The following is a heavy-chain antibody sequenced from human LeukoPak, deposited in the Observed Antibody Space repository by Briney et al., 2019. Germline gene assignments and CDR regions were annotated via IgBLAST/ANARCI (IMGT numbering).Heavy chain of an antibody. D-gene: IGHD1-26*01. CDR1: GGSISNYY. Sequence: PSETLSLTCTVSGGSISNYYWSWIRQPAGKGLEWIGRIYTSGSTNYNASLKSQVSMSVDTSKNQFSLKLSSVTAADTAVFYCARENSGSYREFDYWGQGTLVTVSS. CDR2: IYTSGST. CDR3: ARENSGSYREFDY. J-gene: IGHJ4*02. V-gene: IGHV4-4*07.